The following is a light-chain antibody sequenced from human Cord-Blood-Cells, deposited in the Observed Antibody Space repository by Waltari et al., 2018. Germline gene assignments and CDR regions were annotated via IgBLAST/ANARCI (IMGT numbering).Light chain of an antibody. J-gene: IGKJ4*01. CDR3: QQSYSTPLT. Sequence: DIQMTQSPSSLSASVGDRVTITCRASQSISSYLNWYQQKPGKAPKLLIYAASSLQSGVPSRFSVSGSGTDFTLTISSLQPEDFATYYWQQSYSTPLTFGGGTKVESK. CDR2: AAS. V-gene: IGKV1-39*01. CDR1: QSISSY.